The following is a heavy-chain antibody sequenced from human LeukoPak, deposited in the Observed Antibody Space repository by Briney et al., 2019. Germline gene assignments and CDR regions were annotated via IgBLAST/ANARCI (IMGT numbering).Heavy chain of an antibody. V-gene: IGHV4-34*01. J-gene: IGHJ4*02. CDR3: GREVRIPLRSIDY. Sequence: SETLSLTCAVYGGSFSGYYWSWIRQPPGKGLEWIGEINHSGSTNYNPSLKSRLTISVDTSKNQLFLKLTSVTAADTSVYYCGREVRIPLRSIDYWGQGTLVTVSS. CDR1: GGSFSGYY. CDR2: INHSGST. D-gene: IGHD3-10*01.